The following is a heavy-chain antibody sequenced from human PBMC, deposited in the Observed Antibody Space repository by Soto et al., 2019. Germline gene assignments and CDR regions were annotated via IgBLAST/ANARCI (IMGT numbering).Heavy chain of an antibody. J-gene: IGHJ4*02. CDR1: GGSFSGYY. D-gene: IGHD1-26*01. V-gene: IGHV4-34*01. Sequence: PSETLSLTCAVYGGSFSGYYWSWIRQPPGKGLEWIGEINHSGSTNYNPSLKSRVTISVDTSKNQFSLKLSSVTAADTAVYYCARGFRRVGAPSNYWGQGTLVTVSS. CDR3: ARGFRRVGAPSNY. CDR2: INHSGST.